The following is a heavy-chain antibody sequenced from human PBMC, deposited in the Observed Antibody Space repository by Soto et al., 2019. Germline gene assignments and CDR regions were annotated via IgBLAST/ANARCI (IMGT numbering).Heavy chain of an antibody. CDR3: ARAGAYYDFWSGSSNWFDP. V-gene: IGHV1-69*01. D-gene: IGHD3-3*01. CDR2: IIPIFGTA. J-gene: IGHJ5*02. CDR1: GGTFSSYA. Sequence: QVQLVQSGAEVKKPGSSVKDSCKASGGTFSSYAISWVRQAPGQGLEWMGGIIPIFGTANYAQKFQGRVTITEDESTSTAYMELSSLRSEDTAVYYCARAGAYYDFWSGSSNWFDPWGQGTLVTVSS.